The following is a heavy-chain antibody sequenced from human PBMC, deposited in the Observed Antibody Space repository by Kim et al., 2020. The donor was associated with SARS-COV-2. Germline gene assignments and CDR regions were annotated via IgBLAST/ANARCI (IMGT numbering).Heavy chain of an antibody. D-gene: IGHD3-10*01. CDR2: ISYDGSNK. CDR3: ARGDLGDYGSGSYYSRRYYFDY. V-gene: IGHV3-30*04. CDR1: GFTFSSYA. Sequence: GGSLRLSCAASGFTFSSYAMHWVRQAPGKGLEWVAVISYDGSNKYYADSVKGRFTISRDNSKNTLYLQMNSLRAEDTAVYYCARGDLGDYGSGSYYSRRYYFDYWGQGTLVTVSS. J-gene: IGHJ4*02.